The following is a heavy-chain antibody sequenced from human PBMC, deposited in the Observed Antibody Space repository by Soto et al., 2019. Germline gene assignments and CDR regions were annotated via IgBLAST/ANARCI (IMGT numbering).Heavy chain of an antibody. CDR2: IVVGSGNT. D-gene: IGHD2-21*02. CDR3: AAYTLGAYCGGDCYSFDAFDI. J-gene: IGHJ3*02. Sequence: QMQLVQSGPEVKKPGTSVKVSCKASGFTFTSSAVQWVRQARGQRFEWIGWIVVGSGNTNYVQKFQERVTITRDMSTSTAYMDLRSLRSEDTAVYYCAAYTLGAYCGGDCYSFDAFDILGQGTMVTVSA. V-gene: IGHV1-58*01. CDR1: GFTFTSSA.